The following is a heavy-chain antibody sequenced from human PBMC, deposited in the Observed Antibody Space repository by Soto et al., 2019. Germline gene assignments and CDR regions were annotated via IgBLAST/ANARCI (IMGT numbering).Heavy chain of an antibody. CDR1: GGSFSGYY. J-gene: IGHJ4*02. D-gene: IGHD3-10*01. CDR2: IERGGST. CDR3: ARGYGSGSYWAY. Sequence: QVQLQQWGAGLLKPSETLSLTCAVYGGSFSGYYWSWVRQPPGKGLEWIGEIERGGSTNYNPSLKSRVAISVDTSKNQFSLKVNSVTAADTAVYYCARGYGSGSYWAYWGQGTLVPVSS. V-gene: IGHV4-34*02.